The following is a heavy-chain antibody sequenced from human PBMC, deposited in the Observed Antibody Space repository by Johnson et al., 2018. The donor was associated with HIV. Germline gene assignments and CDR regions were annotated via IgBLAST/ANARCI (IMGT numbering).Heavy chain of an antibody. CDR2: ISWNSGSV. V-gene: IGHV3-9*01. CDR3: ARFLGYYDSNGYYFGDGFDV. Sequence: VQLVESGGGLVQPGRSLRLSCAASGFTFDDYAMHWVRQAPGKGLEWVSGISWNSGSVDYADSVKGRFTISRDNAKNSLYLQMNSLEAEDTALYYCARFLGYYDSNGYYFGDGFDVWGLGTMVTVSS. CDR1: GFTFDDYA. J-gene: IGHJ3*01. D-gene: IGHD3-22*01.